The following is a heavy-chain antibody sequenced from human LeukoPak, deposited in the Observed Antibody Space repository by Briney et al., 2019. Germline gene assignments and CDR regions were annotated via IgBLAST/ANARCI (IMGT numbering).Heavy chain of an antibody. V-gene: IGHV3-30*18. CDR3: AKSSSWLFDY. Sequence: GGSLRLSCAASGFTFSSYGMHWVRQAPGKGLEWVAVISYDGSNKYYADSVKGRFTISRDNSKNTLYLQMNSLRAEDTAVYYCAKSSSWLFDYWGQGTLVTVSS. J-gene: IGHJ4*02. CDR1: GFTFSSYG. D-gene: IGHD6-13*01. CDR2: ISYDGSNK.